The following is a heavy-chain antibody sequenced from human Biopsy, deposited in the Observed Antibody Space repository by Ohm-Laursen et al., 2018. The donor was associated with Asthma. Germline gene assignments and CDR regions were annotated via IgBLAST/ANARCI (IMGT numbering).Heavy chain of an antibody. CDR2: INPGNGNT. CDR1: AYTITSNA. V-gene: IGHV1-3*01. Sequence: SVKVSCKASAYTITSNAMHWVRQAPGQRLEWMGWINPGNGNTKYSQKFQGRVTITRDTSASTAYMDLSSLRSEDTTVYYCARTYFDFLTGQVHDAFAMWGQGTMVTVSS. D-gene: IGHD3-9*01. J-gene: IGHJ3*02. CDR3: ARTYFDFLTGQVHDAFAM.